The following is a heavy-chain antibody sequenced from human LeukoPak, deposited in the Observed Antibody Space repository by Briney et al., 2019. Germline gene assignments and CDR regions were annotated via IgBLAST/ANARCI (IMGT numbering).Heavy chain of an antibody. CDR3: ARDDDWNYEDY. V-gene: IGHV3-23*01. D-gene: IGHD1-7*01. Sequence: GGSLRLSCSASGFTFSSYAMSWVRQTPGKGLEWVSAISNSGGSTYYADSVKGRFTISRDNSKNTLYLQMNSLRAEDTAVYYCARDDDWNYEDYWGQGTLVTVSS. J-gene: IGHJ4*02. CDR2: ISNSGGST. CDR1: GFTFSSYA.